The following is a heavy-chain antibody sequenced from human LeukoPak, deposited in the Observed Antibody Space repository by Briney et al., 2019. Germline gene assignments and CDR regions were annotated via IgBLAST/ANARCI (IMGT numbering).Heavy chain of an antibody. CDR2: IYYSGST. D-gene: IGHD3-22*01. V-gene: IGHV4-59*01. CDR3: ARSPYDSSGYYPFDY. J-gene: IGHJ4*02. Sequence: ASETLSLTCTVSGGSISSYYWSWIRQPPGKGLEWIGYIYYSGSTNYNPSLKSRVTISVDTSKNQFSPKLSSVTAADTAVYYCARSPYDSSGYYPFDYWGQGTLVTVSS. CDR1: GGSISSYY.